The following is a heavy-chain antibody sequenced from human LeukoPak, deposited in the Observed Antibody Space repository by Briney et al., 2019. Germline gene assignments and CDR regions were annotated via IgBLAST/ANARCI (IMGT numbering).Heavy chain of an antibody. J-gene: IGHJ4*02. Sequence: SETLSLTCAVYGGSFSGYYWSWIRQPPGKGLEWIGEINHSGSTNYNPSLKSRVTMSVDTSKNQFSLKLSSVTAADTAVYYCARHQEDSYGYRVLDYWGQGTLVTVSS. CDR1: GGSFSGYY. V-gene: IGHV4-34*01. CDR3: ARHQEDSYGYRVLDY. CDR2: INHSGST. D-gene: IGHD5-18*01.